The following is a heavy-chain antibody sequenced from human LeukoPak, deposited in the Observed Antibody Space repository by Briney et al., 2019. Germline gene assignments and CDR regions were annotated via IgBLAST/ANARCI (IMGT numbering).Heavy chain of an antibody. CDR2: ISSSGSTI. CDR1: GFTFSSYA. CDR3: TKDDGNNYGCLDY. Sequence: GGSLRLSCAASGFTFSSYAMSWVRQAPGKGLEWVSYISSSGSTIDYADSVKGRFTISRDNAKNSLFLQINSLRAEDTAVYYCTKDDGNNYGCLDYWGQGTLVTVSS. D-gene: IGHD5-18*01. V-gene: IGHV3-48*03. J-gene: IGHJ4*02.